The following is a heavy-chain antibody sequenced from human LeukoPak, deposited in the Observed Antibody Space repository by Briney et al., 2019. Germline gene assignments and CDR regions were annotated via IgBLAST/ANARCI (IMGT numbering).Heavy chain of an antibody. CDR2: IYYSGNT. D-gene: IGHD4-17*01. CDR1: GGSISGYY. V-gene: IGHV4-59*08. CDR3: ARLDTVTTDAFDI. J-gene: IGHJ3*02. Sequence: SETLSLTCTVSGGSISGYYWSWVRQPPGKGLEWIGYIYYSGNTNYNPSLESRGAISVDTSKNQFSLKLKSVTAADTAVYYCARLDTVTTDAFDIWGQGTMVAVSS.